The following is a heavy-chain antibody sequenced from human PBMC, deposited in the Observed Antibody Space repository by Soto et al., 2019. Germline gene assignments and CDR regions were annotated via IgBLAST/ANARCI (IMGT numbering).Heavy chain of an antibody. CDR2: ISGSGANT. Sequence: GGSLRLSCAASGFTFSSYAMSWVRQAPGKGLEWVSAISGSGANTYHADSVKGRFTISRDNSKNTLYLQMNSLRAEDTAVYYCAKGGIHYYDSSGFDYWGQGTLVTVSS. CDR1: GFTFSSYA. J-gene: IGHJ4*02. V-gene: IGHV3-23*01. CDR3: AKGGIHYYDSSGFDY. D-gene: IGHD3-22*01.